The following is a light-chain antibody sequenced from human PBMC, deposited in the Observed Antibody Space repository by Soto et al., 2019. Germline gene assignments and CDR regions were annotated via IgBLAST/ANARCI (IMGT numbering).Light chain of an antibody. CDR3: QSYDNSLSGLV. V-gene: IGLV1-40*01. CDR2: ADN. Sequence: QSVLTQPPSVSGAPGQRVTISCTGSSSNIGTGYDVHWYLQLPGTAPKLLLYADNHRPSGVPDRFSGSRSGTSASLAITGLQAEDEADYYCQSYDNSLSGLVFGGGTKLTVL. CDR1: SSNIGTGYD. J-gene: IGLJ2*01.